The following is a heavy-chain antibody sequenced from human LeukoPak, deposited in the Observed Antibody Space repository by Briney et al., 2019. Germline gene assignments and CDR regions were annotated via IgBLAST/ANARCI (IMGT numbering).Heavy chain of an antibody. J-gene: IGHJ3*01. CDR3: ALYSGSYSLSGAFDF. CDR1: GYTFTNYN. D-gene: IGHD1-26*01. CDR2: MNPNSGNT. V-gene: IGHV1-8*01. Sequence: ASVKVSCKASGYTFTNYNIDWVRQATGQGLEWMGWMNPNSGNTGYAQKFQSRVTMARNTSISTAYMELSSLRSEDTAVYYCALYSGSYSLSGAFDFWGQGTMVTVSS.